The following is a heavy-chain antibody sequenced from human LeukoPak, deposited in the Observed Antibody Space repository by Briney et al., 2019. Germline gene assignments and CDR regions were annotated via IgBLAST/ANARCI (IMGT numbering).Heavy chain of an antibody. V-gene: IGHV1-2*06. CDR1: GSTFTGYY. CDR3: ATSVITQAY. Sequence: GASVKVSRKASGSTFTGYYIHWVRQAPGPGLEWMGRINPNSGVTNHAQKFQGRVTMARDTSINTAYLELSRLRSDDTAVYCCATSVITQAYWGQGTLVTVSS. CDR2: INPNSGVT. J-gene: IGHJ4*02. D-gene: IGHD3-22*01.